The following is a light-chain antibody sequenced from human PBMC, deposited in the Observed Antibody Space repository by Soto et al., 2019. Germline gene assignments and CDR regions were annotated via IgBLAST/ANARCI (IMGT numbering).Light chain of an antibody. CDR3: QSYDSSLSGYV. CDR1: SAKIGAAYN. CDR2: GNN. V-gene: IGLV1-40*01. Sequence: QSVLTQPPSVSGTPGQRVSISCTWSSAKIGAAYNVDWYQQLPGTAPKLLIYGNNNRPSGVPARFSGSKSGTSASLAIAGLQAEDEGDYYCQSYDSSLSGYVFGTGTKVTVL. J-gene: IGLJ1*01.